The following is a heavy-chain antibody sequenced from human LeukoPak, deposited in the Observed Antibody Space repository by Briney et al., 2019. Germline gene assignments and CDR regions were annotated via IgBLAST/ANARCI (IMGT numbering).Heavy chain of an antibody. CDR1: GGSISSYS. CDR3: ARDRTGWFDP. J-gene: IGHJ5*02. Sequence: SETLSLTCTVSGGSISSYSWSWIRQPAGKGPEWIGRFYISGSTHYSPPLKSRVTVSLDKSRNQFPLKMSSVTAADTAVYYCARDRTGWFDPWGQGILVTVSS. CDR2: FYISGST. V-gene: IGHV4-4*07.